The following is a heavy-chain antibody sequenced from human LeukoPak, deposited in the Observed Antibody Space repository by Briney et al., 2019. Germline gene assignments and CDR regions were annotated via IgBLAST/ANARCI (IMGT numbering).Heavy chain of an antibody. CDR1: GYTFTSYG. J-gene: IGHJ6*02. CDR2: ISAYNGNT. V-gene: IGHV1-18*01. Sequence: ASVKVSCKASGYTFTSYGISWVRQAPGQGLEWMGWISAYNGNTNYAQKLQGRVTMTTDTSTSTAYMELRSLRPDDTAVYYCARLYTSYYYYGMDVWGQGTTVTVSS. CDR3: ARLYTSYYYYGMDV. D-gene: IGHD2-8*01.